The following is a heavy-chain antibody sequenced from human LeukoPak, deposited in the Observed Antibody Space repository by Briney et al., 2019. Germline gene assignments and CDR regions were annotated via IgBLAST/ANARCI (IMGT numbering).Heavy chain of an antibody. CDR2: IYHSGST. V-gene: IGHV4-38-2*02. Sequence: SETLSLTCTVSGYSISSGYYWGWIRQPPGKGLEWIGSIYHSGSTYYNPSLKSRVTISVDTSKNQFSLKLSSVTAADTAVYYCARGYYYYMDVWGKGTTVTISS. J-gene: IGHJ6*03. CDR3: ARGYYYYMDV. CDR1: GYSISSGYY.